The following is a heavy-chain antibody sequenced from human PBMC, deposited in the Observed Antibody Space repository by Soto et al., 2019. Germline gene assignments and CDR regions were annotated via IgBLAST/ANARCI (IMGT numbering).Heavy chain of an antibody. CDR2: IFSNDEK. J-gene: IGHJ4*02. Sequence: QVTLKESGPVLVKPTETLTLTCTVSGFSLSNARMGVSXIXXXXXXXXXXXAHIFSNDEKSYSTSLKSRLTISKDTSKSQVVLTMTNMDPVXTATYXCARIISGGSGSYSHFFDYWGQGTLVTVSS. V-gene: IGHV2-26*01. CDR3: ARIISGGSGSYSHFFDY. CDR1: GFSLSNARMG. D-gene: IGHD3-10*01.